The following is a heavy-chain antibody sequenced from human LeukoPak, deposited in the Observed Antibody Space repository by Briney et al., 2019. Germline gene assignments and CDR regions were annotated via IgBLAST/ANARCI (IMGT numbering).Heavy chain of an antibody. CDR3: ARSDGPTLTYCGGDCEHWVWFDP. CDR2: ISAYNGNT. CDR1: GYTITSYG. J-gene: IGHJ5*02. Sequence: ASVKVSCKASGYTITSYGISWVRQAPGQGLEWMGWISAYNGNTNYAQKLQGRVTMTTDTSTSTAYMELRSLRSDGTAVYYCARSDGPTLTYCGGDCEHWVWFDPWGQGTLVTVSS. V-gene: IGHV1-18*01. D-gene: IGHD2-21*02.